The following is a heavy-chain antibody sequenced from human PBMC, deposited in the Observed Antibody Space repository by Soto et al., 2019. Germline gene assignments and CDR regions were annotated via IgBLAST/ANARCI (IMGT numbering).Heavy chain of an antibody. CDR3: ARDEYRGDSAAFDF. Sequence: PGGSLRLSCEVSGFRFSSYEMNWVRQAPGKGLEWLAYISSSGSLIHYADSVRGRFTISRDNAKNSLYLQMLSLRAEDTAVYYCARDEYRGDSAAFDFWGQGTLVTVYS. V-gene: IGHV3-48*03. CDR1: GFRFSSYE. CDR2: ISSSGSLI. J-gene: IGHJ4*02. D-gene: IGHD2-21*02.